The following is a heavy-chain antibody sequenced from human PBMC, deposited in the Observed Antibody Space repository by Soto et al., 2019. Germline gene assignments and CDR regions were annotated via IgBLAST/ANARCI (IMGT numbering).Heavy chain of an antibody. V-gene: IGHV4-30-4*01. CDR1: GGSISSGDYY. CDR3: ARGSPPTGTTPPIFDY. D-gene: IGHD1-1*01. CDR2: IYYSGST. J-gene: IGHJ4*02. Sequence: QVQLQESGPGLVKPSQTLSLTCTVSGGSISSGDYYWSWIRQPPGKGLEWIGYIYYSGSTYYNPSLKGRVTISVDTSKNQFSLKLSSVTAADTAVYYCARGSPPTGTTPPIFDYWGQGTLVTVSS.